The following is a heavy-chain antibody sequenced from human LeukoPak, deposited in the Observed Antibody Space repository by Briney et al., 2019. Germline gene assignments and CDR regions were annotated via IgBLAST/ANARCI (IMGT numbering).Heavy chain of an antibody. CDR2: INHSGST. CDR1: GGSFSGYY. V-gene: IGHV4-34*01. J-gene: IGHJ6*04. Sequence: SETLSLTCAVYGGSFSGYYWSWIRQPPGKGLEWIGEINHSGSTNYNPSLKRRVTISVDTSKNQFSLKLSSVTAADTAVYYCARLKGSYDILTGYGGYGMDVWGKGTTVTVSS. D-gene: IGHD3-9*01. CDR3: ARLKGSYDILTGYGGYGMDV.